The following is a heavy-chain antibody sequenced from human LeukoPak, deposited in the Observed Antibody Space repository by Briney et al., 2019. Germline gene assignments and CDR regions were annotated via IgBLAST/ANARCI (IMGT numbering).Heavy chain of an antibody. D-gene: IGHD5-18*01. CDR2: IVPTFETA. V-gene: IGHV1-69*13. Sequence: GASVKVSCKASGYTFTSYGISWVRQAPGQGLEWMGGIVPTFETANYAQKFQDRLTITADESTDTVYMELSSLTSEDTAVYYCARDRGHCDTARCYINWFDPWGQGTLVTVS. CDR1: GYTFTSYG. CDR3: ARDRGHCDTARCYINWFDP. J-gene: IGHJ5*02.